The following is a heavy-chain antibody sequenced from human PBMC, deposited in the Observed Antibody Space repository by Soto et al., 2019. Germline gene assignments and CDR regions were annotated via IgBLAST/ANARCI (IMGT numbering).Heavy chain of an antibody. CDR1: GFTFSNYA. D-gene: IGHD3-10*01. Sequence: EVRLVESGGGLVQPGGSLRLSCEASGFTFSNYAMIWVRQAPGKGLEWVSTISGTGGSTFYTDSVKGRFAISRDNSKNTLFLQMNSLRAEDTAVYYCAKPGYFGSGTSYNYYFDYWGQGTLVTVSS. J-gene: IGHJ4*02. CDR2: ISGTGGST. CDR3: AKPGYFGSGTSYNYYFDY. V-gene: IGHV3-23*04.